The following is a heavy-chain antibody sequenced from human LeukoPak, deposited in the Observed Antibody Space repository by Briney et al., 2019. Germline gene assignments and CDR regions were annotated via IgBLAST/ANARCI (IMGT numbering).Heavy chain of an antibody. D-gene: IGHD6-6*01. Sequence: GGSLRLSCVASGFTFSSYSMNWVRQAPGKGLEWVSSISSGSDHIYYADSVRGRFTISRDNAKNSLYLQMDSLRAEDTAVFFCARNDYSTSSGYDSWGQGTLVTVAS. V-gene: IGHV3-21*01. CDR2: ISSGSDHI. CDR1: GFTFSSYS. CDR3: ARNDYSTSSGYDS. J-gene: IGHJ4*02.